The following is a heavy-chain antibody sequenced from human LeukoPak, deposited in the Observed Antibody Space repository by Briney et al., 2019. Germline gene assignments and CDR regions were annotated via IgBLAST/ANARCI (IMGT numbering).Heavy chain of an antibody. D-gene: IGHD6-13*01. CDR1: GYTFTSYD. CDR2: INPNSGGT. Sequence: ASVKVSCKASGYTFTSYDINWVRQATGQGLEWMGWINPNSGGTNFAQNFQGRVTMTRDTSISTAYMELSRLRSDDTAVYYCARDQGGYYSSSWVFDYWGQGTLVTVSS. J-gene: IGHJ4*02. CDR3: ARDQGGYYSSSWVFDY. V-gene: IGHV1-2*02.